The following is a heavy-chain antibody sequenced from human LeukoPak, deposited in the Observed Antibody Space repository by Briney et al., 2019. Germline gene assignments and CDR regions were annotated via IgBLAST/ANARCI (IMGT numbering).Heavy chain of an antibody. CDR2: IDPSDSYT. CDR3: ARHTSGTTLAFDT. CDR1: GYSFTSYW. V-gene: IGHV5-10-1*01. J-gene: IGHJ3*02. Sequence: GESLKISCKGSGYSFTSYWISWVRQMPGKGLEWMGRIDPSDSYTNYSPSFQGHVTISADKSISTAYLQWSSLKASDTAMYYCARHTSGTTLAFDTWGQGTMVTVSS. D-gene: IGHD1-7*01.